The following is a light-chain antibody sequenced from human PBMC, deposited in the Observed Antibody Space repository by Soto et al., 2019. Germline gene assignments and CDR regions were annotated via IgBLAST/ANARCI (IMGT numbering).Light chain of an antibody. V-gene: IGLV2-14*01. Sequence: QSALTQPASVSGSPGQSLTISCIGTSSDVGGYNYVSWYQHHPGNAPKLIIYEVSNRPSGVSNRFSGSKSANTASLTTSGLQADDEADYYCSSYTSSSTYVFGIGTKLTVL. CDR2: EVS. CDR1: SSDVGGYNY. CDR3: SSYTSSSTYV. J-gene: IGLJ1*01.